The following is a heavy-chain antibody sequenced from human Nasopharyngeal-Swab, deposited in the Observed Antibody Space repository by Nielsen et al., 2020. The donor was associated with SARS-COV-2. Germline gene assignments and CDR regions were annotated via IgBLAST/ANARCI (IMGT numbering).Heavy chain of an antibody. V-gene: IGHV4-38-2*02. D-gene: IGHD5-18*01. CDR2: IYHSGST. J-gene: IGHJ5*02. Sequence: SETLSLTCTVSGYSISSGYYWGWIRQPPGKGLEWIGSIYHSGSTYYNPSLKSRVTISVDTSKNQSSLKLSSVTAADTAVYYCAREGYSYGNNWFDPWGQGTLVTVSS. CDR3: AREGYSYGNNWFDP. CDR1: GYSISSGYY.